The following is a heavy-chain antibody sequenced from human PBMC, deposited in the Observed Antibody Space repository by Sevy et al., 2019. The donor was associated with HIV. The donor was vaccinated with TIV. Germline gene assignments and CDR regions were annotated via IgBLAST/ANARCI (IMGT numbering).Heavy chain of an antibody. CDR3: ARGPDYSGSYQPYYYYGMDV. J-gene: IGHJ6*02. Sequence: QSQTLSLTCAVYGGSFSGYYWSWIRQPPGKGLEWIGEINHSGSTNYNPSLKSRVTISVDTSKNQFSLKLSSVTAADTAVYYCARGPDYSGSYQPYYYYGMDVWGQGTTVTVSS. D-gene: IGHD1-26*01. CDR2: INHSGST. CDR1: GGSFSGYY. V-gene: IGHV4-34*01.